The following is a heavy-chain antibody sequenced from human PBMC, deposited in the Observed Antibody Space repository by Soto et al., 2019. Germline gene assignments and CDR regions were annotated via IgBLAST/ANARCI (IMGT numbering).Heavy chain of an antibody. J-gene: IGHJ1*01. Sequence: GASVKVSCKASGYTFTRYAMHWVRQAPGQRLEWMGWVNAGNGNTKYSQKFQGRVTITRDTSASTAYMELSSLRSEDTAVYYCAKDRRIQLWSSAEYFQHWGQGTLVTVSS. CDR2: VNAGNGNT. V-gene: IGHV1-3*01. D-gene: IGHD5-18*01. CDR1: GYTFTRYA. CDR3: AKDRRIQLWSSAEYFQH.